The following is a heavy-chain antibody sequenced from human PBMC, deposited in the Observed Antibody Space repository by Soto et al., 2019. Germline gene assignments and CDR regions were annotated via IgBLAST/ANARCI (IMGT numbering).Heavy chain of an antibody. J-gene: IGHJ4*02. CDR3: AAGGVRASVLS. CDR2: IIPIFGTA. D-gene: IGHD3-16*01. Sequence: QVQLVQSGAEVKKPGSSVKVSCKASGGTFSSYAISWVRQAPGQGLEWMGGIIPIFGTANYAQKFQGRVTTTADESTSTAYLVLSSLRSEDTAVYYSAAGGVRASVLSWGQGTLVTVSS. CDR1: GGTFSSYA. V-gene: IGHV1-69*01.